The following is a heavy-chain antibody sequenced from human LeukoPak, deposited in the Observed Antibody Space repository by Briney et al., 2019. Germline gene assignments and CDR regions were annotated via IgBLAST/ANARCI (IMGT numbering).Heavy chain of an antibody. V-gene: IGHV1-3*01. CDR1: GYTFTSYA. CDR3: ARAPQQWLVLPDY. D-gene: IGHD6-19*01. CDR2: INAGNGNT. Sequence: GTSVKVSCKASGYTFTSYAMHWVRQAPGQRLEWMGWINAGNGNTKYSQKFQGRVTITRDTSASTAYMELSSLRSEDTAVYYCARAPQQWLVLPDYWGQGTLVTVSS. J-gene: IGHJ4*02.